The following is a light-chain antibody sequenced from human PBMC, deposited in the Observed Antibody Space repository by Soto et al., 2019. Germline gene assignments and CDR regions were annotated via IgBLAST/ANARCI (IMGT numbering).Light chain of an antibody. CDR3: QSYDSSLSHWL. J-gene: IGLJ3*02. CDR1: SSNIGAGYD. CDR2: GNS. V-gene: IGLV1-40*01. Sequence: QSVLTQPPSVSGAPGQRVTISCSGTSSNIGAGYDVHWYQQLPGTAPKLLIYGNSNRLSGVPDRFSGSKSGTSAPLAITGLQAEDEADYYCQSYDSSLSHWLFGGGTKLTVL.